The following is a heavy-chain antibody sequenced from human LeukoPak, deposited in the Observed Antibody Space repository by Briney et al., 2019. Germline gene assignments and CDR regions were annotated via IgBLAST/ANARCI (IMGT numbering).Heavy chain of an antibody. CDR2: IYSDGRT. V-gene: IGHV3-66*01. D-gene: IGHD2-21*02. J-gene: IGHJ6*02. CDR1: GFTVSTNH. CDR3: ARDRTFCGVDCYSRGMDV. Sequence: GSLRLSCAVSGFTVSTNHMTWVRQAPGKGLEWVSVIYSDGRTYYADSMEGRCTISRDNSKNTLYLQMNRLRVEDTAVYYCARDRTFCGVDCYSRGMDVWGQGTTVTVSS.